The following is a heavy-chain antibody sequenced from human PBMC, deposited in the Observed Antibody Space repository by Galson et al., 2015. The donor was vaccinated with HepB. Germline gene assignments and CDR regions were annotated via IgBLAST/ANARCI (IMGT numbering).Heavy chain of an antibody. J-gene: IGHJ4*02. CDR3: AKVFPEKTDGWYRQALYYFDS. V-gene: IGHV3-23*01. CDR1: GFTFSYYA. CDR2: ITPSGDNT. D-gene: IGHD6-19*01. Sequence: RLSCAASGFTFSYYAMAWVRXAPGKGLEXXXAITPSGDNTYSADSMKGRFFISRDNSQNTLFLQMNSLRADDTAIYFCAKVFPEKTDGWYRQALYYFDSWGQGARVTVSS.